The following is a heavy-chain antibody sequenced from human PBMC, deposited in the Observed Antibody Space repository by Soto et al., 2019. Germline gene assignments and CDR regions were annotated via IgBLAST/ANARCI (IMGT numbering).Heavy chain of an antibody. J-gene: IGHJ6*02. D-gene: IGHD6-19*01. CDR2: IKSKTDGGTT. V-gene: IGHV3-15*01. CDR1: GFTFSNDW. CDR3: STAGVAVADLDYYYGMDV. Sequence: GGSLRLSCAASGFTFSNDWMSWVRQAPGKGLEWVGRIKSKTDGGTTDYAAPVKGRFTIARDDSKNTLYLQMNSLKTEDTAVYYCSTAGVAVADLDYYYGMDVWGQGTTVTVSS.